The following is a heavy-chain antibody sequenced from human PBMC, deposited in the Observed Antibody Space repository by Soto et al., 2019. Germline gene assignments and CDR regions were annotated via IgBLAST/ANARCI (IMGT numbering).Heavy chain of an antibody. D-gene: IGHD5-18*01. CDR1: GFTFSNDW. J-gene: IGHJ3*02. V-gene: IGHV3-7*01. Sequence: EVQLVESGGGLVQPGGSLRLSCAASGFTFSNDWMTWVRQAPGKGLEWVANIKKGGSKKSYPDSVWGRFTVSRDNAKNVVYLEMNRLRAEDAALYYCGGDVSPRNSNAYFDDFDMWGEGTMVTVSS. CDR3: GGDVSPRNSNAYFDDFDM. CDR2: IKKGGSKK.